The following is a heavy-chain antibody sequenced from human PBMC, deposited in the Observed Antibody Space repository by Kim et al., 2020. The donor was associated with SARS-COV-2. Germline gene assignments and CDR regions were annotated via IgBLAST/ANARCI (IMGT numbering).Heavy chain of an antibody. V-gene: IGHV4-59*01. D-gene: IGHD3-9*01. J-gene: IGHJ3*02. Sequence: SETLSLTCTVSGGSISSYYWSWIRQPPGKGLEWIGYIYYSGSTNYNPSLKSRVTISVATSKNQFSLKLSSVTAADTAVYYCARFGIGWYDILTGYYRPDAFDIWGQGTMVTVSS. CDR2: IYYSGST. CDR3: ARFGIGWYDILTGYYRPDAFDI. CDR1: GGSISSYY.